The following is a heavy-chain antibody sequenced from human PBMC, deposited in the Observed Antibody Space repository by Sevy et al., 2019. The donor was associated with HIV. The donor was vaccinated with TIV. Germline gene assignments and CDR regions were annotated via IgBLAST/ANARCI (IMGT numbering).Heavy chain of an antibody. V-gene: IGHV1-24*01. CDR1: GYTLTEFS. CDR3: AITREYYSDSSGYFDY. J-gene: IGHJ4*02. Sequence: ASVKVSCKISGYTLTEFSMHWVRQVPGKGLEWMGSFDPEDDERIYAQKFQGRVSMTEDTSTDIAYMELSSLRSEDTAMYYCAITREYYSDSSGYFDYWGQGTLVTVSS. D-gene: IGHD3-22*01. CDR2: FDPEDDER.